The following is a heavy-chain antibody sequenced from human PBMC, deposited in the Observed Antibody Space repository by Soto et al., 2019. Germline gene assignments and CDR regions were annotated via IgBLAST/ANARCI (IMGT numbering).Heavy chain of an antibody. D-gene: IGHD3-22*01. CDR3: AKASSSGYYVYFDC. V-gene: IGHV3-23*01. Sequence: GGSLRLSCAASGFTFSSYAMTWVRQAPGKGLEWVSSITGSGGSTFYADSVKGRFTISRDNSKNTLYLQMDSLRADDTAVYYCAKASSSGYYVYFDCRGPGALVPVSS. J-gene: IGHJ4*02. CDR1: GFTFSSYA. CDR2: ITGSGGST.